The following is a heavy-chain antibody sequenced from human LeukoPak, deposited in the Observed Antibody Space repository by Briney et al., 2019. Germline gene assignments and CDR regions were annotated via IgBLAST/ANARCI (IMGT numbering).Heavy chain of an antibody. D-gene: IGHD1-26*01. CDR3: AKGREWELPLDY. V-gene: IGHV3-23*01. J-gene: IGHJ4*02. CDR1: GFTFSSNA. Sequence: PGGSLRLSCAASGFTFSSNAMSWVRQAPGKGLEWVSVISGSGAKTYYAVSVKGRFTISRDNSKNTLYLQMNSLRAEDTAVYYCAKGREWELPLDYWGQGTLVTVSS. CDR2: ISGSGAKT.